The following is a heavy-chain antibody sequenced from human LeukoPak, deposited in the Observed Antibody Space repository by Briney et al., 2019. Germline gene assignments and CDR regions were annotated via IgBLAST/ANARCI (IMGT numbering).Heavy chain of an antibody. CDR1: GGSIRSSYYY. CDR2: IYDSGST. V-gene: IGHV4-39*07. Sequence: SETLSLTCTVSGGSIRSSYYYWGWIRQPPGKGLEWIGSIYDSGSTYYNPSLKSRVTISVDTSKNQFSLKLSSMTAADTAVYYCARDQLAVAPRDYYYYGMDVWGQGTTVTVSS. D-gene: IGHD6-19*01. CDR3: ARDQLAVAPRDYYYYGMDV. J-gene: IGHJ6*02.